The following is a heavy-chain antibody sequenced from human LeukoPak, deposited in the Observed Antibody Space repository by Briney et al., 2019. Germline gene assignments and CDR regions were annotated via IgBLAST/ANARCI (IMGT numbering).Heavy chain of an antibody. Sequence: PGGSLRLSCAASGFTFSDYAMHWVRQAPGKGLEWVAFISYDGSIKYYADSVKGRFTISRDISKNTLYLQMNSLRAEDTAVYYCARGSLPDTYYYDSSGDFDYWGQGTLVTVSS. J-gene: IGHJ4*02. CDR2: ISYDGSIK. CDR3: ARGSLPDTYYYDSSGDFDY. V-gene: IGHV3-30-3*01. CDR1: GFTFSDYA. D-gene: IGHD3-22*01.